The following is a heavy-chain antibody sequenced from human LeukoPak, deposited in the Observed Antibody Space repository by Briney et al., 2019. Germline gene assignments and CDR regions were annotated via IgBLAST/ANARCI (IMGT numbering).Heavy chain of an antibody. CDR2: IYSGGST. J-gene: IGHJ6*02. V-gene: IGHV3-66*01. CDR3: AHLGRKNYYYYGMDV. D-gene: IGHD7-27*01. CDR1: GFTVSSNY. Sequence: GGSLRLSCAASGFTVSSNYMSWVRQAPGKGLEWVSVIYSGGSTYYADSVKGRLTISRDNSKNTLYLQMNSLRAEDTAVYYCAHLGRKNYYYYGMDVWGQGTTVTVSS.